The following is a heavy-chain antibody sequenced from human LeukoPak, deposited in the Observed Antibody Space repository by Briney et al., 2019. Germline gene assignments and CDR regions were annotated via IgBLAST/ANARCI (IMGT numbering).Heavy chain of an antibody. J-gene: IGHJ5*02. CDR2: IYYGGTT. D-gene: IGHD3-9*01. CDR1: GGFIRSGGYY. V-gene: IGHV4-31*03. CDR3: ARAQYYDILTHSNWFDP. Sequence: SETLSLTCTVSGGFIRSGGYYWNWIRQFPGKGLQWIGYIYYGGTTYYNPSLESRVSISVDTSKNQYSLKLTSVTAADTAIYYCARAQYYDILTHSNWFDPWGQGTLVSVSS.